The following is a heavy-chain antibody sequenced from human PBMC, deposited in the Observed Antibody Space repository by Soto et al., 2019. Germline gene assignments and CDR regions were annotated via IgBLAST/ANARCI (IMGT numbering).Heavy chain of an antibody. CDR1: GFTFSSYA. CDR3: ARDQDEYSYGYGLSGY. D-gene: IGHD5-18*01. V-gene: IGHV3-30-3*01. CDR2: ISYDGSNK. Sequence: QVQLVESGGGVVQPGRSLRLSCAASGFTFSSYAMHWVRQAPGKGLEWVAVISYDGSNKYYAASVKGRFTISRDNSKNTLYLQMNSLRAEDTAVYYCARDQDEYSYGYGLSGYWGQGTLVTVSS. J-gene: IGHJ4*02.